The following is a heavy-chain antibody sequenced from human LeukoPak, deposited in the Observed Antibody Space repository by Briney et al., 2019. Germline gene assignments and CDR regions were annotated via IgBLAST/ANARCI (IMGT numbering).Heavy chain of an antibody. CDR3: ARRSYSSATYYFDY. D-gene: IGHD6-19*01. V-gene: IGHV3-20*04. J-gene: IGHJ4*02. Sequence: GGSLRLSCAASGFTFDDYGMSWVRQAPGKGLEWVSGINWNGGSTGYADSVKGRFTIPRDNAKNSLYLQMNSLRAEDTALYYCARRSYSSATYYFDYWGQGTLVTVSS. CDR2: INWNGGST. CDR1: GFTFDDYG.